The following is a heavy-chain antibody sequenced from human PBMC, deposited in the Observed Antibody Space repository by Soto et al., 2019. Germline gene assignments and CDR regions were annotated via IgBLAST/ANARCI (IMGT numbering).Heavy chain of an antibody. V-gene: IGHV3-7*05. CDR2: INQDGSQI. CDR1: GFTFTTYW. D-gene: IGHD6-13*01. Sequence: GGSLRLSCAGSGFTFTTYWMGWVRQAPGAGLEWVANINQDGSQIYYCVDSVKGRFTVSRDNAKNSLYLQMNSLRDEDTAIYYSAIFHIAGAALEDWGQGTPVTVSS. J-gene: IGHJ4*02. CDR3: AIFHIAGAALED.